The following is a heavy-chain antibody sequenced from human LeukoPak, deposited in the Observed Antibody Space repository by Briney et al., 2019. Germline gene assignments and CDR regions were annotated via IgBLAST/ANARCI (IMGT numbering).Heavy chain of an antibody. CDR3: ARAPYCGGDCYRHFDY. CDR1: GGTFSSYA. CDR2: IIPILGTA. D-gene: IGHD2-21*02. V-gene: IGHV1-69*05. Sequence: SVKVSCKASGGTFSSYAISWVRQAPGQGLEWMGGIIPILGTANYAQKFQGRVTITTDESTSTAYMELSSLRSEDTAVYCCARAPYCGGDCYRHFDYWGQGTLVTVSS. J-gene: IGHJ4*02.